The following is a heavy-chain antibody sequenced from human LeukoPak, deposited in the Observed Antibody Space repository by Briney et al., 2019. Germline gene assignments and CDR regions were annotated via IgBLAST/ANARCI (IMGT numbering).Heavy chain of an antibody. V-gene: IGHV4-39*07. CDR1: GGSISSSSYY. CDR2: IYHSGST. D-gene: IGHD3-3*01. Sequence: SETLSLTCTVSGGSISSSSYYWGWIRQPPGKGLEWIGYIYHSGSTYYNPSLKSRVTISVDTSKNQFSLKLSSVTAADTAVYYCARGPPYYDFWSGYYYWGQGTLVTVSS. CDR3: ARGPPYYDFWSGYYY. J-gene: IGHJ4*02.